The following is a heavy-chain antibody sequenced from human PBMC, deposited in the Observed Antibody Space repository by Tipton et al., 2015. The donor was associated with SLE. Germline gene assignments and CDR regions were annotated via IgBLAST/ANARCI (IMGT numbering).Heavy chain of an antibody. CDR1: GYTFTGYY. V-gene: IGHV1-2*02. J-gene: IGHJ3*02. CDR2: INPNSGGT. CDR3: ASRYDILTGYYGDAFDI. Sequence: QSGAEVKKPGASVKVSCEASGYTFTGYYMHWVRQAPGQGLEWMGWINPNSGGTNYAQKFQGRVTMTRDTSISTAYMELSRLRSDDTAVYYCASRYDILTGYYGDAFDIWGQGTMVTVSS. D-gene: IGHD3-9*01.